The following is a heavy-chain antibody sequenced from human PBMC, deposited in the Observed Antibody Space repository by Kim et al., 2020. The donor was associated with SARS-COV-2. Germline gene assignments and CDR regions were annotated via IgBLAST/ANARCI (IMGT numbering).Heavy chain of an antibody. D-gene: IGHD3-3*01. J-gene: IGHJ4*02. CDR1: GGSISSSSYY. Sequence: SETLSLTCTVSGGSISSSSYYWGWIRQPPGKGLEWIGSIYYSGSTYYNPSLKSRVTISVDTSKNQFSLKLSSVTAADTAVYYCARQYYDFWSGYSEAFDYWGQGTLVTVSS. CDR2: IYYSGST. V-gene: IGHV4-39*01. CDR3: ARQYYDFWSGYSEAFDY.